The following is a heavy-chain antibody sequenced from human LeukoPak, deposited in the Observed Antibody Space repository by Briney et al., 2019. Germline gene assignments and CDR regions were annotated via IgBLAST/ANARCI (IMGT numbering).Heavy chain of an antibody. CDR1: GYTFTIYT. D-gene: IGHD3-10*01. J-gene: IGHJ3*02. V-gene: IGHV7-4-1*02. CDR3: ARAGFRRYGHAYDI. Sequence: ASVTVSFTAAGYTFTIYTINMVRHGPGQGNERMGWIIINTGNPTYAQGFPGRFVFSLDTAVTTAYLQIRSLNAEDSAVSYCARAGFRRYGHAYDIWGKGTMVTVSS. CDR2: IIINTGNP.